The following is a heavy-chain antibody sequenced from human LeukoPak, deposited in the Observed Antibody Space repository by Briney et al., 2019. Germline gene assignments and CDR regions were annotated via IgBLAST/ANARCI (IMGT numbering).Heavy chain of an antibody. CDR3: ATSKPMIVVVITHALDY. CDR1: GYTFTSYD. D-gene: IGHD3-22*01. V-gene: IGHV1-8*01. Sequence: GASVKVSCKASGYTFTSYDINWVRQATGQGLEWMGWMNPNSGNTGYAQKFQGRVTMTRNTSISTAYMELSSLRSEDTAVYYCATSKPMIVVVITHALDYWGQGTLVTVSS. J-gene: IGHJ4*02. CDR2: MNPNSGNT.